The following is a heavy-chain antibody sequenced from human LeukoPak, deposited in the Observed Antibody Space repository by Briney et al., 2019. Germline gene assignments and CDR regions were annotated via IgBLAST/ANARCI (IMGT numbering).Heavy chain of an antibody. V-gene: IGHV4-59*02. CDR3: ARGWSDNWNDGSLYDY. Sequence: PETLSLTCTVSGGSVSSYYWSWIRQPPGKGLEWIGYIYYSGSTNYNPSLKSRVTISVDTSKNQFSLKLSSVTAADTAVYYCARGWSDNWNDGSLYDYWGQGTLVTVSS. D-gene: IGHD1-20*01. J-gene: IGHJ4*02. CDR2: IYYSGST. CDR1: GGSVSSYY.